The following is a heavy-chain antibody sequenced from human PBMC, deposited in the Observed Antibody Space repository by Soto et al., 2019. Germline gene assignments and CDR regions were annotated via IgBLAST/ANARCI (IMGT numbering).Heavy chain of an antibody. J-gene: IGHJ4*02. CDR2: IYYSGST. V-gene: IGHV4-39*01. CDR3: ARGYCSGGSCYRY. CDR1: GGSISSSSYY. D-gene: IGHD2-15*01. Sequence: PSETLSLTCTVSGGSISSSSYYWGWIRQPPGKGLEWIGSIYYSGSTYYNPSLESRVTISVDTSKNQFSLKLSSVTAADTAVYYCARGYCSGGSCYRYWGQGSQVTVS.